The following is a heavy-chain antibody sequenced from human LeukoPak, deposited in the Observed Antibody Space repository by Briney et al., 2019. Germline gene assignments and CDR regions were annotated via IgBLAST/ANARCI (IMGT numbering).Heavy chain of an antibody. Sequence: SETLSLTCTVSGGSISSSSYYWGWIRQPPGKGLEWIGSIYYSGSTYYNPSLKSRVTISVDTSKNQFSLKLDSVTAADTAVYYCARDLGFWSGPDYWGQGTLVTVSS. CDR1: GGSISSSSYY. CDR2: IYYSGST. J-gene: IGHJ4*02. D-gene: IGHD3-3*01. V-gene: IGHV4-39*02. CDR3: ARDLGFWSGPDY.